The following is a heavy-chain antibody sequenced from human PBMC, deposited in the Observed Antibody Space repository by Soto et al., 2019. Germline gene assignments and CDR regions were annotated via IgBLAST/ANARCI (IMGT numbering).Heavy chain of an antibody. D-gene: IGHD2-21*01. V-gene: IGHV1-18*01. J-gene: IGHJ4*02. CDR1: GDTFSSYA. Sequence: VASVKGSCPGAGDTFSSYAISWVRQAPGPGLALMGWIIPISGHTHYTQKLQRRGTMTTDTSTSTAYMELRSLRSDDTAVYYCARDGGYCGPYWGQGPLVTVSS. CDR3: ARDGGYCGPY. CDR2: IIPISGHT.